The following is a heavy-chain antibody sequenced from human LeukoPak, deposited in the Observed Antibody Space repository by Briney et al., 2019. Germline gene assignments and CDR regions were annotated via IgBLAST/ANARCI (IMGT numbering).Heavy chain of an antibody. J-gene: IGHJ4*02. CDR3: ARDGGYSGYDYFDY. CDR1: GFTFSSYA. D-gene: IGHD5-12*01. V-gene: IGHV3-30*01. Sequence: GRSLRLSCAASGFTFSSYAMHWVRQAPGKGLEWVAVISYDGSNKYYADSVKGRFTISRDNSKNTLYLQMNSLRAGGTAVYYCARDGGYSGYDYFDYWGQGTLVTVSS. CDR2: ISYDGSNK.